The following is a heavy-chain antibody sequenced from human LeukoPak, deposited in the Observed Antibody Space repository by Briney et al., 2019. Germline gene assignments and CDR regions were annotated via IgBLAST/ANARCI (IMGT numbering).Heavy chain of an antibody. D-gene: IGHD2-21*01. CDR2: INSDGSST. J-gene: IGHJ5*02. CDR3: ARDVSIFPLWAFDP. V-gene: IGHV3-74*01. Sequence: PGGSLRLSCAASGFTFSSYWMHWVRQAPGKGLVWVSRINSDGSSTSYADSVKGRFTISRDNAKNTLCLQMNNLRAEDTAVYYCARDVSIFPLWAFDPWGQGTLVTVSS. CDR1: GFTFSSYW.